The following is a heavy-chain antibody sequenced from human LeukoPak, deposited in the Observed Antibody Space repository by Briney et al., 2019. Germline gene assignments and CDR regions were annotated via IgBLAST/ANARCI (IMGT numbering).Heavy chain of an antibody. Sequence: ETLSLTCAVSGYSISSGYYWGWIRQPPGKGLEWVANIKQDGSEKYYVDSVKGRFTISRDNAKNSLYLQMNSLRAEDTAVYYCARAVAGTFYYYYYMDVWGKGTTVTVSS. CDR1: GYSISSGYY. D-gene: IGHD6-19*01. CDR2: IKQDGSEK. V-gene: IGHV3-7*01. J-gene: IGHJ6*03. CDR3: ARAVAGTFYYYYYMDV.